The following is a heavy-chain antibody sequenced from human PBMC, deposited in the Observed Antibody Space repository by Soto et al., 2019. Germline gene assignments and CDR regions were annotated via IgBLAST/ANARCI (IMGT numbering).Heavy chain of an antibody. D-gene: IGHD2-2*01. V-gene: IGHV1-69*02. CDR1: GGIFNRYS. J-gene: IGHJ4*02. CDR3: ATFYGGDCTTTTCYGAFDY. Sequence: QVQLVQSGAEVKKPGSSVKVSCKASGGIFNRYSVSWVRQAPGQGLEWMGRIIPLFGITNYAQKFQGRVMITADISTNTAYMEVNGLRSEDTALYYCATFYGGDCTTTTCYGAFDYWGQGTLVTVTS. CDR2: IIPLFGIT.